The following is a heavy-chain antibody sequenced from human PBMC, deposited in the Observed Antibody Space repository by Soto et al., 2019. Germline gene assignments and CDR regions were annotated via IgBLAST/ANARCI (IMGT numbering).Heavy chain of an antibody. V-gene: IGHV2-26*01. Sequence: QVTLKESGPVLVKPTETLTLTCTVSGFSLTNARMGVSWIRQPPGKALEWLAHIFSNDEKSYSTSLKSRLTTSKDTSKSQVVLTMTNMDPVDTATYYCARRDCSGGSCYIDYWGQGTLVTVSS. CDR2: IFSNDEK. CDR3: ARRDCSGGSCYIDY. D-gene: IGHD2-15*01. J-gene: IGHJ4*02. CDR1: GFSLTNARMG.